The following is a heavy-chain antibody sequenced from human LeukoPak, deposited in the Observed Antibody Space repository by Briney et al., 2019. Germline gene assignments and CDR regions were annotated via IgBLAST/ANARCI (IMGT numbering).Heavy chain of an antibody. V-gene: IGHV1-18*01. Sequence: GASVKVSCKASGYTFTSYGISWVRQAPGQGLEWMGWISAYNGNTNYAQKLQGRVTMTTDTSTSTAYMELRSLRSDDTAVYYCARDARIAVAGTKPFNDYWGQGTLVTVSS. D-gene: IGHD6-19*01. CDR1: GYTFTSYG. CDR2: ISAYNGNT. J-gene: IGHJ4*02. CDR3: ARDARIAVAGTKPFNDY.